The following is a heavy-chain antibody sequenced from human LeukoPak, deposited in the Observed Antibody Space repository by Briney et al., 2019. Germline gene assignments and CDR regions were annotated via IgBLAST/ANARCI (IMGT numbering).Heavy chain of an antibody. D-gene: IGHD3-9*01. Sequence: SVKVSCKASGGTFSSYAISWVRQAPGQGLEWMGGIIPIFGTANYAQKFQGRVTITADESTSTAYMELSSQRSEDTAVYYCARGTRDFDWLQFGYWGQGTLVTVSS. CDR2: IIPIFGTA. V-gene: IGHV1-69*13. CDR3: ARGTRDFDWLQFGY. J-gene: IGHJ4*02. CDR1: GGTFSSYA.